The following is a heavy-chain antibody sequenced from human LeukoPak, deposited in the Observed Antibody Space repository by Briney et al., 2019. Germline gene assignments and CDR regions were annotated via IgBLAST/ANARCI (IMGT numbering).Heavy chain of an antibody. CDR3: ARGRLGIAARPPYDAFDI. J-gene: IGHJ3*02. D-gene: IGHD6-6*01. V-gene: IGHV1-69*13. CDR2: IIPIFGTA. CDR1: GGTFSNFA. Sequence: GASVKVSCKASGGTFSNFAISWVRQAPGQGLEWMGGIIPIFGTANYAQKFQGRVTITADESTSTAYMELSSLRSEDTAVYYCARGRLGIAARPPYDAFDIWGQGTMVTVSS.